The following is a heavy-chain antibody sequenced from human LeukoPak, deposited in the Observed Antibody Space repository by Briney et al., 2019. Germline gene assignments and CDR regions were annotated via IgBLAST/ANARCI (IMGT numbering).Heavy chain of an antibody. D-gene: IGHD7-27*01. Sequence: GGSLRLSCAASGFTFSSHDMNWFRQAPGKGLEWISHISDSGSIYYADSVKGRFTISRDNARNSLYMHMNSLRAEDTAVYYCARDNGDGIWDSWGQGALVTVSS. CDR1: GFTFSSHD. CDR3: ARDNGDGIWDS. J-gene: IGHJ4*02. V-gene: IGHV3-48*03. CDR2: ISDSGSI.